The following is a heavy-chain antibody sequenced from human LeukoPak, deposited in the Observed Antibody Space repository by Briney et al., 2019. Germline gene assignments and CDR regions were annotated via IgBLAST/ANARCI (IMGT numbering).Heavy chain of an antibody. Sequence: SQTLSLTCTVSGDSISSGRYYWSWVRQPAGKEPEWIGRIYTSGKTDYNPYTPSLKSRVTVSLDTSKNQLSLFLTSVTAADTAMYYCARSFSGSYYFEYWGQGTLVTVSS. CDR3: ARSFSGSYYFEY. CDR1: GDSISSGRYY. V-gene: IGHV4-61*02. D-gene: IGHD1-26*01. J-gene: IGHJ4*02. CDR2: IYTSGKT.